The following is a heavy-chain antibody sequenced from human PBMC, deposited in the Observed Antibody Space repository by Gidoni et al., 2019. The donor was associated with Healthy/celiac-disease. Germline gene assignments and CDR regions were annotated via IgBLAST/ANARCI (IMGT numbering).Heavy chain of an antibody. CDR2: IYYSGST. J-gene: IGHJ4*02. Sequence: QVQLQESGPGLVKPSETLSLTCTVSGGSVSSGSYYWSWIRQPPGKGLEWIGYIYYSGSTNYNPSLKSRVTISVDTSKNQFSLKLSSVTAADTAVYYCARAITAFDYWGQGTLVTVSS. D-gene: IGHD6-25*01. V-gene: IGHV4-61*01. CDR1: GGSVSSGSYY. CDR3: ARAITAFDY.